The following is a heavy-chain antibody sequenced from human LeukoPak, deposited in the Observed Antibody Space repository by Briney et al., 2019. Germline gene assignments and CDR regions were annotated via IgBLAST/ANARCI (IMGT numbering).Heavy chain of an antibody. D-gene: IGHD3-3*01. Sequence: SETLSLTCTVSGGSVNSYYWSWIRQPPGKGLEWIGYIPDSGSTNYNPSLKSRVTMSVDTSKNQFSLKLSSVTAADPAVYYCARHNYDFWSGNNWFDPWGQGTLVTVSS. CDR1: GGSVNSYY. CDR3: ARHNYDFWSGNNWFDP. J-gene: IGHJ5*02. CDR2: IPDSGST. V-gene: IGHV4-59*02.